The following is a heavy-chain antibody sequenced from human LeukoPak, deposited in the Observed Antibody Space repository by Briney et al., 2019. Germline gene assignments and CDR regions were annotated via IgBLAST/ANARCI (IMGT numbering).Heavy chain of an antibody. CDR1: GGSISSSNW. CDR2: IYHSGST. V-gene: IGHV4-4*02. D-gene: IGHD6-6*01. J-gene: IGHJ3*02. Sequence: SETLSLTCAVSGGSISSSNWWSWVRQPPGKGLEWIGEIYHSGSTNYNPSLKSRVTISVDKSKNQFSLKLSSATAADTAVYYCARGGQQLVEGAFDIWGQGTMVTVSS. CDR3: ARGGQQLVEGAFDI.